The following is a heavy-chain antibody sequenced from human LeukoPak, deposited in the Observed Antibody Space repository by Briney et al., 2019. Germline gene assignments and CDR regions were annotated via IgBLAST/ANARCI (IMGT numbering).Heavy chain of an antibody. Sequence: PSETLSLTCTVSGGSISTSSYYWGWVRQPPGKGLEWIGNIFYSGSTYYSPSLKSRVTISLDTSRNQFSLKLSSVTAADTAVYYCARGIQLWYHYFDYWGQGTLVTVSS. D-gene: IGHD5-18*01. V-gene: IGHV4-39*07. CDR2: IFYSGST. CDR3: ARGIQLWYHYFDY. CDR1: GGSISTSSYY. J-gene: IGHJ4*02.